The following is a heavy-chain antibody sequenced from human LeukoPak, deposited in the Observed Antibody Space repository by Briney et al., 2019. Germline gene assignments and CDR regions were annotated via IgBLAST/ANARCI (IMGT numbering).Heavy chain of an antibody. Sequence: ASVKVSCKASGYTFTSYDINWVRQATGQGLEWMGWMNPNSGNTGYAQKFQGRVTMTRNTSISTAYMELSSLRSEDTAVYYCPRGPYYYDSSGNQIDYWGQGTLVTVSS. D-gene: IGHD3-22*01. J-gene: IGHJ4*02. CDR3: PRGPYYYDSSGNQIDY. CDR2: MNPNSGNT. V-gene: IGHV1-8*01. CDR1: GYTFTSYD.